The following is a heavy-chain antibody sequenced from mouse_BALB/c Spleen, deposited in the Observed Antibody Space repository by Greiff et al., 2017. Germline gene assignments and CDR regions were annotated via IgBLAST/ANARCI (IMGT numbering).Heavy chain of an antibody. D-gene: IGHD1-1*01. CDR3: ARHSPYYYGSSYDAMDY. CDR1: GFSLTSYG. V-gene: IGHV2-6-2*01. J-gene: IGHJ4*01. CDR2: IWSDGST. Sequence: QVHVKQSGPDLVAPSQSLSITCTVSGFSLTSYGVHWVRQPPGKGLEWLVVIWSDGSTTYNSALKSRLSISKDNSKSQVFLKMNSLQTDDTAMYYCARHSPYYYGSSYDAMDYWGQGTSVTVSS.